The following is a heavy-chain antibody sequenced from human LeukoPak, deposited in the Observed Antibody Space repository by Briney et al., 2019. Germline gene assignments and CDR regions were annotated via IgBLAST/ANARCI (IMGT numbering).Heavy chain of an antibody. CDR2: ISLTGLT. Sequence: SGTLPLTCGVSGGPISNTNWRSWVRPPPGQGLEWIGEISLTGLTHYNPSLESLVTLSLDKSKNHLSLNLTSVTAAETAVYYCSRENGAFSPFGYWGQGTLVTVLS. CDR1: GGPISNTNW. D-gene: IGHD2-8*01. J-gene: IGHJ4*02. V-gene: IGHV4-4*02. CDR3: SRENGAFSPFGY.